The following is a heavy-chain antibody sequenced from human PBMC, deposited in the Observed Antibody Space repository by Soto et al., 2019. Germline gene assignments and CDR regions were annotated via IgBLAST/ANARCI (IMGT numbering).Heavy chain of an antibody. V-gene: IGHV3-23*01. CDR1: GFTFSSYA. J-gene: IGHJ4*02. Sequence: PGGSLRLSCAASGFTFSSYAMSWVRQAPGKGLEWVSAISGSGGSTYYADSVKGRFTISRDNSKNTLYLQMNSLRAEDTAVYYCAKEADLIRREDIVVVPASKLNHGFVDYWGQGTLVTVSS. D-gene: IGHD2-2*01. CDR3: AKEADLIRREDIVVVPASKLNHGFVDY. CDR2: ISGSGGST.